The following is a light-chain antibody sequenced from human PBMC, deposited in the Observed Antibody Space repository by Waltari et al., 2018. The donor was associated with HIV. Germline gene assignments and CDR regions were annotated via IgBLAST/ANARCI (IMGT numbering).Light chain of an antibody. V-gene: IGLV2-23*01. Sequence: QSALPQPASVSGSPGQSITISCTGTSSDVGRYNVVSWYQQHPGKAPKLMIYEDNKRPSGVSNRFSGSKSGNTASLTISGLQAEDEADYYCCSYTGSTTWVFGGGTKLTVL. CDR3: CSYTGSTTWV. CDR1: SSDVGRYNV. J-gene: IGLJ3*02. CDR2: EDN.